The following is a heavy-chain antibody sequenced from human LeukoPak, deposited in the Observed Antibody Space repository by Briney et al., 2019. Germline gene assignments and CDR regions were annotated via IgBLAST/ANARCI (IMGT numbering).Heavy chain of an antibody. V-gene: IGHV3-49*04. CDR2: IRSKAYGGTT. Sequence: GGSLRLSCTASGFIFGDHAMSWVRQAPGKGLEWVGFIRSKAYGGTTEYAAAVKGRFTISRDDSEGIAYLQMNSLRIEDTAVYYCARGPIHLWLHNGMDVWGQGTTVIVFS. J-gene: IGHJ6*02. D-gene: IGHD5-18*01. CDR3: ARGPIHLWLHNGMDV. CDR1: GFIFGDHA.